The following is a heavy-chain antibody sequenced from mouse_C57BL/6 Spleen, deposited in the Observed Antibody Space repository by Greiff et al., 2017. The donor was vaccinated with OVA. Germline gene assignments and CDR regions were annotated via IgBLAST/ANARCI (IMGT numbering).Heavy chain of an antibody. Sequence: VQLQQPGAELVKPGASVKMSCKASGYTFTSYWITWVKQRPGQGLEWIGDIYPGSGSTNYNEKFKSKATLTVDTSSSTAYMQLSSLTSEDSAVYYCARRRFYDGYYVDYWGQGTTLTVSS. J-gene: IGHJ2*01. D-gene: IGHD2-12*01. CDR1: GYTFTSYW. CDR2: IYPGSGST. CDR3: ARRRFYDGYYVDY. V-gene: IGHV1-55*01.